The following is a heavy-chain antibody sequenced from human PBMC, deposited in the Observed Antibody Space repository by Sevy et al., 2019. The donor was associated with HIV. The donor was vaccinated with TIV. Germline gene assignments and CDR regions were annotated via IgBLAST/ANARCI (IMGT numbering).Heavy chain of an antibody. J-gene: IGHJ5*02. V-gene: IGHV3-20*04. Sequence: GGSLRLSCAASGCTFDDYGMSWVRQAPGKGLEWVSGINWNGGSISYADSVRGRFTISRDNAKNSLYLQMNSLRAEDTAFYYCARSGDDSSGFYYWWFDPWGQGTLVTVSS. CDR3: ARSGDDSSGFYYWWFDP. CDR2: INWNGGSI. CDR1: GCTFDDYG. D-gene: IGHD3-22*01.